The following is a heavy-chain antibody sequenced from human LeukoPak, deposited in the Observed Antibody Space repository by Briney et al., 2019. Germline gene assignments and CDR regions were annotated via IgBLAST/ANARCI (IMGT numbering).Heavy chain of an antibody. V-gene: IGHV3-9*03. CDR3: AKALGYCTSTSCYDAFDI. Sequence: PGRSLRLSCAASGFTFDDYAMHWVRQAPGKGLEWVSGISWNSGSIGYADSVKGRFTISRDNAKNSLYLQMNSLRAEDMALYYCAKALGYCTSTSCYDAFDIWGQGTMVTVSS. D-gene: IGHD2-2*01. J-gene: IGHJ3*02. CDR1: GFTFDDYA. CDR2: ISWNSGSI.